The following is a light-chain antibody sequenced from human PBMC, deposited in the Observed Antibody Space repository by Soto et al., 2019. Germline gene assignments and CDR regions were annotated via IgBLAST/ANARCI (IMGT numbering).Light chain of an antibody. CDR1: SSDVGGYNY. J-gene: IGLJ3*02. V-gene: IGLV2-8*01. CDR3: SSYAGSNNWV. CDR2: EVS. Sequence: QSALTQPPSASGSPGQSVTISCTGTSSDVGGYNYVSWYQQHPGKAPKLMISEVSKRPSGVPDRFSGSKSGNTASLTVSGLHAEDEADYYCSSYAGSNNWVFGGRTKLTVL.